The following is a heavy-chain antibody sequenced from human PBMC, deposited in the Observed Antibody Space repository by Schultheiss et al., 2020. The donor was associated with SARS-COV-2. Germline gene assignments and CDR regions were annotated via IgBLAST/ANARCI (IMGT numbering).Heavy chain of an antibody. CDR3: VRPINPEAFDI. CDR1: GGTFSSYA. Sequence: SVKVSCKASGGTFSSYAISWVRQAPGQGLEWMGGIIPIFGTANYAQKFQGRVTITADKSTSTAYMELSSLRSEDTAVYYCVRPINPEAFDIWGQGTMVTVSS. CDR2: IIPIFGTA. D-gene: IGHD1-14*01. J-gene: IGHJ3*02. V-gene: IGHV1-69*06.